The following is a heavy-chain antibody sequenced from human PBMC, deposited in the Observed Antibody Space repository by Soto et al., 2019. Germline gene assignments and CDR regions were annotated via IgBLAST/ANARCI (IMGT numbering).Heavy chain of an antibody. CDR3: ARSVYSSSWYVPVPDY. J-gene: IGHJ4*02. Sequence: GESLKISCKGSGYSFTSYWIGWVRQMPGKGLEWMGIIYPGDSDTRYSPSFQGQVTISADKSISTAYLQWSSLKASDTAMYYCARSVYSSSWYVPVPDYWGQGTLVTV. D-gene: IGHD6-13*01. CDR2: IYPGDSDT. V-gene: IGHV5-51*01. CDR1: GYSFTSYW.